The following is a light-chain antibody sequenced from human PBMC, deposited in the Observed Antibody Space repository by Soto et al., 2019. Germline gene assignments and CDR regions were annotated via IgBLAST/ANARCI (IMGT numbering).Light chain of an antibody. V-gene: IGLV1-40*01. J-gene: IGLJ3*02. CDR2: GNS. CDR3: AAWDDSLNAWV. Sequence: QSVLTQPPSVSGAPGQRVTISCTGSSANIGAAYNVDWYQQLPGTAPKLLIYGNSNRPSGVPARFSGSKSGTSASLAISGLQSEDEADYYCAAWDDSLNAWVFGGGTKVTVL. CDR1: SANIGAAYN.